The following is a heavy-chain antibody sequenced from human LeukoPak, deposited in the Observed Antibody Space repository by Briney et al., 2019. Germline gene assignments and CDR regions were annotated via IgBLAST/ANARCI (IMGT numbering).Heavy chain of an antibody. V-gene: IGHV3-48*03. J-gene: IGHJ4*02. Sequence: GGSLRLSCVASGFTFSSYEMNWVRQAPGKGLEWVSYISSGGTSSYYADSVKGRFTISRDNAKNSLYPQMNSLRAEDTALYYCARHPRGGGGYWGQGTLVTVSS. CDR1: GFTFSSYE. CDR2: ISSGGTSS. CDR3: ARHPRGGGGY. D-gene: IGHD2-15*01.